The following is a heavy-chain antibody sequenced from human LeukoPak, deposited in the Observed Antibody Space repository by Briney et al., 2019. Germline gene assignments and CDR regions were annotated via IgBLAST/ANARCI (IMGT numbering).Heavy chain of an antibody. Sequence: SETLSLTCTVSGGSLSSYYWSWIRQPPGKGLEGMGYIYYSGSTNYNPSLKSRGTISVDTSKNQFSLKLNSVTTADTGVYYCARGYRTGTTPYYYYDYMDVWGKGTTVTVSS. CDR1: GGSLSSYY. J-gene: IGHJ6*03. D-gene: IGHD1-1*01. CDR2: IYYSGST. V-gene: IGHV4-59*01. CDR3: ARGYRTGTTPYYYYDYMDV.